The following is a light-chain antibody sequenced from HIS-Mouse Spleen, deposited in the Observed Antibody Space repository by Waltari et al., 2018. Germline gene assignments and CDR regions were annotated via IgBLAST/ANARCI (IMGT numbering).Light chain of an antibody. Sequence: DIQMTQSPSSLSASVGDKFPITCQASQGISNYLNWYQQKPGKAPKLLIYDASNLETGVPSRFSGSGSGTDFTFTISSLQPEDIATYYCQQYDNLPMYTFGQGTKLEIK. CDR2: DAS. V-gene: IGKV1-33*01. CDR3: QQYDNLPMYT. CDR1: QGISNY. J-gene: IGKJ2*01.